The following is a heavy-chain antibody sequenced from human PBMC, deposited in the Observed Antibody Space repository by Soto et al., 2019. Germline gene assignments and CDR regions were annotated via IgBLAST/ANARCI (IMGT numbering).Heavy chain of an antibody. D-gene: IGHD6-19*01. Sequence: GGSLRLSCAASGFTFSSYWMHWVRQAPGKGLVWVSRINSDGSSTSYAHSVKGRFTISRDNAKNTSYLLMNSLRAEDTAVYYCAKGYDSGWYGGYWFDPWGQGTLVTVSS. CDR3: AKGYDSGWYGGYWFDP. CDR2: INSDGSST. V-gene: IGHV3-74*01. J-gene: IGHJ5*02. CDR1: GFTFSSYW.